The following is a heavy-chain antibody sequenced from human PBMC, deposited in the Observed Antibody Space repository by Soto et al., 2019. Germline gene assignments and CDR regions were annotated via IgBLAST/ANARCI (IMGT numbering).Heavy chain of an antibody. J-gene: IGHJ5*02. Sequence: ASVKVSCKASGCTFSSYSISWVRQAPGQGLEWMGGIIPIFGTANYAQKFQGRVTITADESTSTAYMELSSLRSEDTAVYYCARDWELRSNWFYPWGQGTLVTVS. V-gene: IGHV1-69*13. CDR3: ARDWELRSNWFYP. D-gene: IGHD1-7*01. CDR2: IIPIFGTA. CDR1: GCTFSSYS.